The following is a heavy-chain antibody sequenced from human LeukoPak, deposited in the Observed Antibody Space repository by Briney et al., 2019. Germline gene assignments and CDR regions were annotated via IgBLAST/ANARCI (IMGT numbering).Heavy chain of an antibody. J-gene: IGHJ3*02. D-gene: IGHD3-22*01. CDR1: GGTFTSYA. V-gene: IGHV1-69*06. Sequence: GASVKVSCKASGGTFTSYAISWVRQAPGQGLEWMGGIIPIFGTANYAQKLQGRVTITADKSTSTAYMELSSLRSEDTAVYYCAGGIHPYYYDSRGYHHDALDIWGQGTMVTVSS. CDR3: AGGIHPYYYDSRGYHHDALDI. CDR2: IIPIFGTA.